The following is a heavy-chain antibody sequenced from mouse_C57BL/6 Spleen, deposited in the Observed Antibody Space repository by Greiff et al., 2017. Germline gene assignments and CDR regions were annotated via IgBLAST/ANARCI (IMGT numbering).Heavy chain of an antibody. CDR3: ARDGVTTVVATRYYFDY. V-gene: IGHV5-4*01. CDR2: ISDGGSYT. CDR1: GFTFSSYA. J-gene: IGHJ2*01. D-gene: IGHD1-1*01. Sequence: EVKLVESGGGLVKPGGSLKLSCAASGFTFSSYAMSWVRQTPEKRLEWVATISDGGSYTYYPDNVKGRFTISRDNAKNNLYLQMSHLKSEDTAMYYCARDGVTTVVATRYYFDYWGQGTTLTVSS.